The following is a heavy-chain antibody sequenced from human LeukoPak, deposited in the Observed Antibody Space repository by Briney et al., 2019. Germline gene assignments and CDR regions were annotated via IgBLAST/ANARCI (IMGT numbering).Heavy chain of an antibody. CDR3: VSDSEGRSGGDS. Sequence: QTGESLRLSCAASGFTCRNYWMHWLRQVPERGLEWVSRINRDGSRRDYADSVKGRFAISRDNTENMLYLQMNSLRADDTAVYYCVSDSEGRSGGDSWGQGTLVTVSS. D-gene: IGHD1-26*01. V-gene: IGHV3-74*01. J-gene: IGHJ4*02. CDR2: INRDGSRR. CDR1: GFTCRNYW.